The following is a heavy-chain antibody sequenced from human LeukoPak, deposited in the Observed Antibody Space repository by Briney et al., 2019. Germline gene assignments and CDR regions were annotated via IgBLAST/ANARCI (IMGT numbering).Heavy chain of an antibody. CDR2: ITNSGGST. V-gene: IGHV3-23*01. CDR1: EFTFKTYA. J-gene: IGHJ5*01. Sequence: PGGSLRLSCAASEFTFKTYAMNWVRQAPGKGLEWVSSITNSGGSTYYADSVEGRFITSRDNSKNRLYLQMNSLRVEDTALYYCAKGLSWFDSWGQGTLVTVSS. CDR3: AKGLSWFDS.